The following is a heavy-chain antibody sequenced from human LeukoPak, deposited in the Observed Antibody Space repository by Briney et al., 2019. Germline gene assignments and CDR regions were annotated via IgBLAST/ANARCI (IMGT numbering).Heavy chain of an antibody. Sequence: GGSLRLSCAASGFTFSSYAMIWVRQAPGMGLDWVSSISGSGGSTYYADSVKGGFTISRDNSKNTLYLQMNSLRAEDTAVYYCAKRKMVRGVIIDWGQGTTVTVSS. V-gene: IGHV3-23*01. CDR1: GFTFSSYA. J-gene: IGHJ6*02. D-gene: IGHD3-10*01. CDR2: ISGSGGST. CDR3: AKRKMVRGVIID.